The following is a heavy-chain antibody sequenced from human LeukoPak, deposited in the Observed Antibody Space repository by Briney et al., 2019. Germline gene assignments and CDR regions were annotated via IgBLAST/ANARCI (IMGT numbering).Heavy chain of an antibody. V-gene: IGHV4-59*01. CDR1: GDSISSYY. CDR3: ARGGAGSCGGACYLNWFDP. D-gene: IGHD2-21*02. CDR2: IYYSGST. Sequence: SETLSLTCIVSGDSISSYYWSWIRQPPGKGLEWIGYIYYSGSTKYNPSLKSRVTISVDTSKNQFSLKLNSVTAADTAVYYCARGGAGSCGGACYLNWFDPWGQGTLVTVSS. J-gene: IGHJ5*02.